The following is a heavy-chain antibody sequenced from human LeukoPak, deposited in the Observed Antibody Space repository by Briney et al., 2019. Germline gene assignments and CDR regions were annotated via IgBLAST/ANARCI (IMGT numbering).Heavy chain of an antibody. D-gene: IGHD3-9*01. V-gene: IGHV4-59*01. CDR1: GGSISSYY. CDR2: IYYSGST. CDR3: ATVVRDDILTGYYIDH. J-gene: IGHJ4*02. Sequence: SETLSLTCTVSGGSISSYYWSWIRQPPGKGLESIGYIYYSGSTKYNPSFKSRVTISVDTSKNQFSLKLISVTAADTAVYYCATVVRDDILTGYYIDHWGQGTLVTVSS.